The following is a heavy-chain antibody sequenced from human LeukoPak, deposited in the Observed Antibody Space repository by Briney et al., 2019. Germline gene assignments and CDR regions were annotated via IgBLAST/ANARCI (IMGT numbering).Heavy chain of an antibody. V-gene: IGHV4-39*07. D-gene: IGHD3-10*01. CDR2: INHSGST. Sequence: SETLSLTCTVSGGSISSSSYYWSWIRQPPGKGLEWIGEINHSGSTNYNPSLKSRVTISVDTSKNQFSLKLSSVTAADTAVYYCARDYYGSGSPMDVWGKGTTVTISS. CDR3: ARDYYGSGSPMDV. J-gene: IGHJ6*03. CDR1: GGSISSSSYY.